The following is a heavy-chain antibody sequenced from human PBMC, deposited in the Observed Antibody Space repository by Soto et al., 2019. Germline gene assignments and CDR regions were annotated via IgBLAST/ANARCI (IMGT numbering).Heavy chain of an antibody. CDR3: AKDAYYYDNLEAFDI. D-gene: IGHD3-22*01. CDR1: GFTFSSYG. V-gene: IGHV3-30*18. CDR2: ISYDGSNK. Sequence: PGGSLRLSCAASGFTFSSYGMHWVRQAPGKGLEWVAVISYDGSNKYYADSVKGRFTISRDNSKNTLYLQMNSLRAEDTAVYYCAKDAYYYDNLEAFDIWGQGTMVTL. J-gene: IGHJ3*02.